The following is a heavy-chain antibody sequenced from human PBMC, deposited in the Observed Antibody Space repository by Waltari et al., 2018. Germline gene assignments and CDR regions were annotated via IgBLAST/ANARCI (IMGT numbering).Heavy chain of an antibody. V-gene: IGHV4-39*07. CDR1: GSSIRRSSYY. CDR2: IYYSGST. CDR3: ARDGGASPRYWYFDL. D-gene: IGHD3-16*01. J-gene: IGHJ2*01. Sequence: QLQLQESGPGLVKPSETLSLTCTVSGSSIRRSSYYWGWIRQPPGKGLEWIGSIYYSGSTYYNPSLKSRVTISVDTSKNQFSLKLSSVTAADTAVYYCARDGGASPRYWYFDLWGRGTLVTVSS.